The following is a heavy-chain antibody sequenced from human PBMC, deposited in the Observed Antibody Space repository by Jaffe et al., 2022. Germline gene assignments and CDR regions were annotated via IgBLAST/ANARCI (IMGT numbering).Heavy chain of an antibody. D-gene: IGHD4-4*01. V-gene: IGHV3-23*01. J-gene: IGHJ3*02. CDR1: GFTFSSYA. Sequence: EVQLLESGGGLVQPGGSLRLSCAASGFTFSSYAMSWVRQAPGKGLEWVSAISGSGGSTYYADSVKGRFTISRDNSKNTLYLQMNSLRAEDTAVYYCAKDVRSRKLQSAAFDIWGQGTMVTVSS. CDR3: AKDVRSRKLQSAAFDI. CDR2: ISGSGGST.